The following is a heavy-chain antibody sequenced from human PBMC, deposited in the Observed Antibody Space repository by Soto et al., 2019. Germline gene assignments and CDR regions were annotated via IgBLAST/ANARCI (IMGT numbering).Heavy chain of an antibody. J-gene: IGHJ5*02. CDR2: ISYDGSNK. Sequence: GGSLRLSCAASGFTFSSYGMHWVRQAPGKGLEWVAVISYDGSNKYYADSVKGRFTISRDNSKNTLYLQMNSLRAEDTAVYYCAKDPYCSSTSCPLDPHNWFDLWGQGTLVTVSS. CDR3: AKDPYCSSTSCPLDPHNWFDL. D-gene: IGHD2-2*01. CDR1: GFTFSSYG. V-gene: IGHV3-30*18.